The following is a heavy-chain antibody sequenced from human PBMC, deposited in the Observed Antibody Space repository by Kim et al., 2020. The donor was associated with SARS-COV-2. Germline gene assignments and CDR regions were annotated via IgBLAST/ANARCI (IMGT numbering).Heavy chain of an antibody. V-gene: IGHV4-61*01. CDR3: ARNEMSDITIVGVVSWKGAFEI. D-gene: IGHD3-3*01. J-gene: IGHJ3*02. Sequence: SETLSLTCTVSGGSVSSGSYYWSWIRQPPGKGLEWIGYIYYSGSTNYNPSLKSRVTISVDTSKNQFSLKLSSVTAADTAVYYCARNEMSDITIVGVVSWKGAFEIGGQGTMVTVSS. CDR2: IYYSGST. CDR1: GGSVSSGSYY.